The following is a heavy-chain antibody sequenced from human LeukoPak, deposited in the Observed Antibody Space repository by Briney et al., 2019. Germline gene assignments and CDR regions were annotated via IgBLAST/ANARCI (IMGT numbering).Heavy chain of an antibody. J-gene: IGHJ4*02. V-gene: IGHV3-21*01. CDR1: GFTFSSSA. D-gene: IGHD3-22*01. CDR3: ARDLYDSGAYSSPIDY. CDR2: ISSSSSYI. Sequence: PGGSLRLSCAASGFTFSSSAMNWVRQAPGKGLEWVSSISSSSSYIHSADSVKGRFTISRDNAKNSLYLQMNSLRAEDTAVYYCARDLYDSGAYSSPIDYWGQGTLVTVSS.